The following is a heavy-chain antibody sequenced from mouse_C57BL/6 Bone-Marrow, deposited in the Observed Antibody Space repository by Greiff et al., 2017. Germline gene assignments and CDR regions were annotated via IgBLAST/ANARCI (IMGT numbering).Heavy chain of an antibody. J-gene: IGHJ1*03. CDR2: IYPRSGNT. CDR1: GYTFTSYG. Sequence: VQLQQSGAELARPGASVKLSCKASGYTFTSYGISWVKQRTGQGLEWIGEIYPRSGNTYYNEKFKGKATLTADKSSSTAYMELHSLTSKDSAVLFCAGVFITTVVATNFDDWGKGTTVTVSS. D-gene: IGHD1-1*01. V-gene: IGHV1-81*01. CDR3: AGVFITTVVATNFDD.